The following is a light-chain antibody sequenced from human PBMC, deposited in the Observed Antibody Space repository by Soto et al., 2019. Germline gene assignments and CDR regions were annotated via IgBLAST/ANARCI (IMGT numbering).Light chain of an antibody. J-gene: IGKJ1*01. CDR1: QSVGSN. CDR3: QQYNNWPPWT. CDR2: GAS. V-gene: IGKV3-15*01. Sequence: EIVMTQSPATLSVSPGERATLSCRASQSVGSNLAWYRQKPGQAPRLLIYGASTRATGIPARFSGSGSGTEFTLPINSLQSEDFAVYYCQQYNNWPPWTFGQGTKVDIK.